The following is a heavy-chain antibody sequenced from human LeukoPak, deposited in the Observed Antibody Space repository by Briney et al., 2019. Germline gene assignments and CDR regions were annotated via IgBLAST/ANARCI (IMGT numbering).Heavy chain of an antibody. J-gene: IGHJ4*02. Sequence: ASVKVSCKASGYTFTSYAMNWVRQAPGQGLEWMGWINPNSGGTNYAQKFQGRVTMTRDTSISTAYMELSRLRSDDTAVYYCARDRYYYDSSGYYDYWGQGTLVTVSS. CDR2: INPNSGGT. D-gene: IGHD3-22*01. V-gene: IGHV1-2*02. CDR1: GYTFTSYA. CDR3: ARDRYYYDSSGYYDY.